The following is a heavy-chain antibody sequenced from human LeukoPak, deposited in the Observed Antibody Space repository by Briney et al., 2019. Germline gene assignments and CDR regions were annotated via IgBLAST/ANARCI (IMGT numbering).Heavy chain of an antibody. CDR3: ARLWAVDY. J-gene: IGHJ4*02. Sequence: PGGSLRLSCAASGFTFSSYWMSWVGQAPGKWLEWVANIKQDGSEKYYVDSVKGRFTISSDNAKNSLYLQMNSLRAEDTAVYYCARLWAVDYWGQGALVTVSS. CDR2: IKQDGSEK. D-gene: IGHD3-10*01. CDR1: GFTFSSYW. V-gene: IGHV3-7*01.